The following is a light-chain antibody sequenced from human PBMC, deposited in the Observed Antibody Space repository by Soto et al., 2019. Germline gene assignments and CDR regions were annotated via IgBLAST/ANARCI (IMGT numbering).Light chain of an antibody. V-gene: IGKV3-20*01. J-gene: IGKJ1*01. Sequence: EVVLTQSPATLWVSPVESARLXGRASQSVSSDLAWYQQKPGQAPRLLIYGASSRATGIPDRFSGSGSGTDFTLTISRLEPEDFAVYYCQQYGSSPGTFGQGTKVDIK. CDR3: QQYGSSPGT. CDR1: QSVSSD. CDR2: GAS.